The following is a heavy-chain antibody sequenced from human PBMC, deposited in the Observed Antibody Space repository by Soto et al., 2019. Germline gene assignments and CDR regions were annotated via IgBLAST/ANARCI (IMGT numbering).Heavy chain of an antibody. CDR1: GLPSGNAW. J-gene: IGHJ4*02. V-gene: IGHV3-15*01. CDR2: IKSKTDGGTT. D-gene: IGHD1-26*01. Sequence: EVQLVESGGGLVKPGGSLRLSFAASGLPSGNAWISWFRKAPGRGLEWVGGIKSKTDGGTTDYAAPVKGRFTISRDDSKNTLYLQMNSLKTEDTAVYYCTTGASVSPPPDYWGQGTLVTVSS. CDR3: TTGASVSPPPDY.